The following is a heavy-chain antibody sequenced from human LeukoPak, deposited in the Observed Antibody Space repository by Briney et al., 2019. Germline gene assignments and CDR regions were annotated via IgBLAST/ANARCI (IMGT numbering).Heavy chain of an antibody. V-gene: IGHV3-66*01. J-gene: IGHJ4*02. D-gene: IGHD7-27*01. CDR3: ARAWGRYYDY. CDR2: IYSGGAT. CDR1: GFTVSTNY. Sequence: SGGSLRLSCAASGFTVSTNYMSWVRQAPGKGLEGVSIIYSGGATYYADSVKGRFTISRDNSKNTLSLQMNSLRAEDTAVYHCARAWGRYYDYWGQGTLVTVSS.